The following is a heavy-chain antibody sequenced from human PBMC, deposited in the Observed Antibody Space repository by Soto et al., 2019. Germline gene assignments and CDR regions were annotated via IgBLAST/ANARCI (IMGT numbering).Heavy chain of an antibody. V-gene: IGHV1-69*13. J-gene: IGHJ6*02. D-gene: IGHD3-16*01. Sequence: SVKVSCKASGGTFSSYAISWVRQAPGQGLEWMGGIIPIFGTANYAQKFQGRVTITADESTSTAYMELSSLRSEDTAVYYCARAKLRLGELYYYYYGMDVWGQGTTVTVSS. CDR2: IIPIFGTA. CDR3: ARAKLRLGELYYYYYGMDV. CDR1: GGTFSSYA.